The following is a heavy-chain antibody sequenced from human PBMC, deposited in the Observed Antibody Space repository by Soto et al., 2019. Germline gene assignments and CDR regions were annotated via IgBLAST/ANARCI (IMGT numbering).Heavy chain of an antibody. CDR1: GFTFSNAW. Sequence: QPGGSLRLSCAASGFTFSNAWMSWVRQAPGKGLEWISSISGSGFKKYYADSVKGRFTISRDNSKSTVYLELNNLSAEDTAVYHCAKNQGVELVPLATVDWFDPWGQGSVVTVS. CDR2: ISGSGFKK. J-gene: IGHJ5*02. CDR3: AKNQGVELVPLATVDWFDP. D-gene: IGHD1-26*01. V-gene: IGHV3-23*01.